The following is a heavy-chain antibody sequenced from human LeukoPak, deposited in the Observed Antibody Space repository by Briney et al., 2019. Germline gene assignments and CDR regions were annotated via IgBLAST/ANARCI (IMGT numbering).Heavy chain of an antibody. D-gene: IGHD3-22*01. Sequence: KASETLSLTCTVSGGSIISYYWSWIRQPPGKGLEWIGYIYYSGSTDYNPSLKSRVTISVDTPKKKFSLKLSSVTAADTAVYYCARLASQRRIYYYDSSGPNDAFDIWGQGTMVTVSS. V-gene: IGHV4-59*08. CDR2: IYYSGST. CDR3: ARLASQRRIYYYDSSGPNDAFDI. CDR1: GGSIISYY. J-gene: IGHJ3*02.